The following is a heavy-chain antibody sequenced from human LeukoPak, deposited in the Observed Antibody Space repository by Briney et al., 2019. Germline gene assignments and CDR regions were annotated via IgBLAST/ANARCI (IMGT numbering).Heavy chain of an antibody. D-gene: IGHD3-3*01. CDR3: ARVGYYYGIEV. V-gene: IGHV3-7*04. CDR1: GFTFSDYW. Sequence: GGSLRLSCAASGFTFSDYWMTWVRQAPGKGLEWVANIKQDGSEKYYVVSVKGRFTISRDNAKNSLYLQMNSLRAEDTAVYYRARVGYYYGIEVRGQGTTVTVSS. J-gene: IGHJ6*02. CDR2: IKQDGSEK.